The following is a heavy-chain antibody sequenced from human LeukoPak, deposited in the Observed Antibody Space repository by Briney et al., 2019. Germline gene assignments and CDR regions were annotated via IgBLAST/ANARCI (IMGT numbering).Heavy chain of an antibody. CDR2: VNPDSGGT. CDR1: GYTFTDYY. V-gene: IGHV1-2*04. J-gene: IGHJ3*02. D-gene: IGHD5-18*01. Sequence: GASVKVSCKASGYTFTDYYIHWVRQAPGQGLEWMGWVNPDSGGTNYAQKFQGWVTMTRDTSIRTAYMELSRLRSDDTAVYYCASSVDTAIGYAFDIWGQGTMVTVSS. CDR3: ASSVDTAIGYAFDI.